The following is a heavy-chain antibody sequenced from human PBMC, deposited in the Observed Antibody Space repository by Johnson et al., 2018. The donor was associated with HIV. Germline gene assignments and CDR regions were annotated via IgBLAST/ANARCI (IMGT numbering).Heavy chain of an antibody. CDR2: IYSGGST. V-gene: IGHV3-53*01. Sequence: VQLVESGGGVVQPGRSLRLSCAASGFTVSSNYMSWVRQAPGKGLEWVSVIYSGGSTYYADSVKGRFTISRDNSKNTLYLQRKSLRAAYTAVYYCARATTPHDAFDIWGQGTMVTVSS. J-gene: IGHJ3*02. CDR1: GFTVSSNY. D-gene: IGHD1-1*01. CDR3: ARATTPHDAFDI.